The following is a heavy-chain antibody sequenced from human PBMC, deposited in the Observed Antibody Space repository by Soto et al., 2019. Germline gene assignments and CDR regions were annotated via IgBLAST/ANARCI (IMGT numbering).Heavy chain of an antibody. J-gene: IGHJ4*02. CDR2: IYSGGSA. V-gene: IGHV3-66*01. CDR3: ATHGDYKPDFDY. Sequence: EVQLVESGGGLVQPGGSLRLSCAASGFTVSSNYMSWVRQAPGKGLEWVSVIYSGGSAYYADSVKGRFTISRDNSKNTLYLQMNSLRAEDTAVYYCATHGDYKPDFDYWGQGTLVTVSS. CDR1: GFTVSSNY. D-gene: IGHD4-17*01.